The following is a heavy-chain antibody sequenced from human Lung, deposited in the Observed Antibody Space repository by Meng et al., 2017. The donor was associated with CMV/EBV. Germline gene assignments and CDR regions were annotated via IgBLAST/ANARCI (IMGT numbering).Heavy chain of an antibody. J-gene: IGHJ6*02. V-gene: IGHV3-7*01. CDR1: GFTFSSYW. CDR3: ARVSGIAVAGTLGFGYYYYGMDV. CDR2: IKQDGSEK. D-gene: IGHD6-19*01. Sequence: GESXKISCAASGFTFSSYWMSWVRQAPGKGLEWVANIKQDGSEKYYVDSVKGRFTISRDNAKNSLYLQMNSLRAEDTAVYYCARVSGIAVAGTLGFGYYYYGMDVWGQGXTATVSS.